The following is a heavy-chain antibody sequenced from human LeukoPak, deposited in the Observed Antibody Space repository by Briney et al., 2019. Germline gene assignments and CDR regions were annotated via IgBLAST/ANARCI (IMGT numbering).Heavy chain of an antibody. CDR2: ISGSGGST. Sequence: GGSLRLSCAASGFTFSSHAMSWVRQAPGKGLEWVSAISGSGGSTYYADSVKGRFTISRDNSKNTLYLQMNSLRAEDTAVYYCAKLGGSYRSFDYWGQGTLVTVSS. CDR1: GFTFSSHA. D-gene: IGHD1-26*01. CDR3: AKLGGSYRSFDY. V-gene: IGHV3-23*01. J-gene: IGHJ4*02.